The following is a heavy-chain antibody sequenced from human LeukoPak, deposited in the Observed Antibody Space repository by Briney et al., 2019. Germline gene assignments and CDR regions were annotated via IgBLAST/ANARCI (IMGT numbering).Heavy chain of an antibody. V-gene: IGHV4-38-2*01. D-gene: IGHD6-6*01. CDR3: ARLFEARPGYFDY. CDR1: GYSISSGYY. J-gene: IGHJ4*02. CDR2: IYHSGST. Sequence: SETLSLTCAVSGYSISSGYYWGWIRQPPGKGLEWIGSIYHSGSTYYNPSLKSRVTISVDTSKNQFSLKLCSVTAADTAVYYCARLFEARPGYFDYWGQGTLVTVSS.